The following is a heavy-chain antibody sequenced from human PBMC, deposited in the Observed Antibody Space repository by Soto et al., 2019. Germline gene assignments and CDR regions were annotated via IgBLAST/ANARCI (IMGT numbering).Heavy chain of an antibody. V-gene: IGHV2-5*02. CDR2: IYWDDDK. CDR1: GFSLSTSGVG. J-gene: IGHJ5*02. Sequence: SGPTLVNPTQTLTLTCTFSGFSLSTSGVGVGWIRQPPGKALEWLALIYWDDDKRYSPSLKSRLTITKDTSKNQVVLTMTNMDPVDTATYYCACQANYDFWSYEYNWFDPWGQGTLVTVSS. CDR3: ACQANYDFWSYEYNWFDP. D-gene: IGHD3-3*01.